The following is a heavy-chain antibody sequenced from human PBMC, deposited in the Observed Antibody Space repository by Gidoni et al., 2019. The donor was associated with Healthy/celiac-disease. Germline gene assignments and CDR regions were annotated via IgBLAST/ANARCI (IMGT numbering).Heavy chain of an antibody. CDR1: GFTFSSYS. J-gene: IGHJ3*02. V-gene: IGHV3-48*01. CDR3: ARDMGPADYCDYSNPLDHDAFDI. D-gene: IGHD4-17*01. Sequence: EVQLVESGGGLVQPGGSLRLSCASSGFTFSSYSMNWVRQAPGKVLEWVSYISSSSSTIYYADSVKGRFTISRDNAKNSLYLQMNSLRAEDTAVYYCARDMGPADYCDYSNPLDHDAFDIWGQGTMVTVSS. CDR2: ISSSSSTI.